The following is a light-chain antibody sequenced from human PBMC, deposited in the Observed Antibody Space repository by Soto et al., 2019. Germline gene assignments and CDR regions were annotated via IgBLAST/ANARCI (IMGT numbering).Light chain of an antibody. J-gene: IGKJ4*01. Sequence: EIVMTQSPATLSVSPGERATLSCRASQSVSSSLAWYQQKPGQAPRLLIYGASTRATGVPARFSGSGSGTEFALTISGLQSEDCAVYYCQQCYNGPLTFGGGTKVEIE. CDR1: QSVSSS. CDR2: GAS. CDR3: QQCYNGPLT. V-gene: IGKV3-15*01.